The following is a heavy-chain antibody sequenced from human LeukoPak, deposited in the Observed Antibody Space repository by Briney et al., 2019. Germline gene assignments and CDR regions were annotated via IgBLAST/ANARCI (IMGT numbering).Heavy chain of an antibody. D-gene: IGHD3-22*01. Sequence: ASVKVSCKASGGTFSSYANSWVRQAPGQGLEWMGRIIPIFGIANYAQKFQGRVTITADKSTSTAYMELSSLRSEDTAVYYCARDTYYYDSSGYYFDYWGQGTLVTVSS. V-gene: IGHV1-69*04. CDR3: ARDTYYYDSSGYYFDY. J-gene: IGHJ4*02. CDR1: GGTFSSYA. CDR2: IIPIFGIA.